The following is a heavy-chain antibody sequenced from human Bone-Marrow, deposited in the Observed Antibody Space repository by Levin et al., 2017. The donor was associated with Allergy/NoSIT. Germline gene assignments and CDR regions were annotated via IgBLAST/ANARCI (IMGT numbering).Heavy chain of an antibody. CDR2: IYYSGST. Sequence: SQTLSLTCTVSGGSIRSSSYYWGWIRQPPGKGLEWIGSIYYSGSTYYNPSLKSRVTISVDTSKNQFSLKLSSVTAADTAVYYCARALSRHIVVVTAWGFDPWGQGTLVTVSS. CDR1: GGSIRSSSYY. V-gene: IGHV4-39*01. CDR3: ARALSRHIVVVTAWGFDP. J-gene: IGHJ5*02. D-gene: IGHD2-21*02.